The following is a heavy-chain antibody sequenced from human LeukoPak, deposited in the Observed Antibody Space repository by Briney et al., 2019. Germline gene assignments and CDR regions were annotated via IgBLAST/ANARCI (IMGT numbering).Heavy chain of an antibody. Sequence: PGGSLRLSCAASGFTLSSYAMSWVRQGPGKGLEWVSAISVSGNTYQADSVKGRFTISRDSSKITLYLQMNSLRAEDAAVYYCAKAPVTTCSGAYCYPFDHWGQGTLVTVSS. CDR1: GFTLSSYA. V-gene: IGHV3-23*01. CDR3: AKAPVTTCSGAYCYPFDH. J-gene: IGHJ4*02. CDR2: ISVSGNT. D-gene: IGHD2-15*01.